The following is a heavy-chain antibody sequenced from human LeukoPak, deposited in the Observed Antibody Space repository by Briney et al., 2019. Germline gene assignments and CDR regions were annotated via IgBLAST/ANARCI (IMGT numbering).Heavy chain of an antibody. D-gene: IGHD6-19*01. V-gene: IGHV3-23*01. J-gene: IGHJ4*02. CDR3: AKDLAAVPGNKYFAY. CDR2: VSGSGGST. Sequence: PVGSLRLSCAASGFTFSTYDMTWVGQAPGKGLEWVSSVSGSGGSTYYADSVKGRFTTARDNSKNTLYLQMNGLRAEDTAVYYCAKDLAAVPGNKYFAYWGQGTLVTVSS. CDR1: GFTFSTYD.